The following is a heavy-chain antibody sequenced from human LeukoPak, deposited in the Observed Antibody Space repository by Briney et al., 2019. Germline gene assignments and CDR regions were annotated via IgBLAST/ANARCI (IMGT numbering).Heavy chain of an antibody. CDR1: GFTFDDYS. CDR3: AKDYSSSGPFDY. J-gene: IGHJ4*02. D-gene: IGHD6-13*01. CDR2: ISWDGGNR. Sequence: GGSLRLSCAASGFTFDDYSMHWVRQAPGEGLEWVSLISWDGGNREYADSVKGRFTISRDNSRNSLFLQMNSLTTEDTAFYYCAKDYSSSGPFDYWGQGTLVTVSS. V-gene: IGHV3-43*01.